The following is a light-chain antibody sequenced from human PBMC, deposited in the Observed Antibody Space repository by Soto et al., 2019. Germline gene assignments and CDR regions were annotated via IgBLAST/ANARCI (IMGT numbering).Light chain of an antibody. CDR1: QNILYSSNNRNY. V-gene: IGKV4-1*01. Sequence: IVMTQSPDSLAVSLGARATINCKSSQNILYSSNNRNYLAWYQQKSGQPPKLLIYWASTRESGVPDRFSGSGSGTEFTLTISSLQAEDVAVYYCQQYYSTPCTFGQGTKVEIK. J-gene: IGKJ1*01. CDR2: WAS. CDR3: QQYYSTPCT.